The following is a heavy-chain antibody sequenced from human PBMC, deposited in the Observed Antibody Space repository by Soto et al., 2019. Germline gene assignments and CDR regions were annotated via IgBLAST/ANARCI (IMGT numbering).Heavy chain of an antibody. V-gene: IGHV4-31*11. J-gene: IGHJ4*02. CDR1: GGSISRGGYY. D-gene: IGHD3-9*01. CDR3: ARGHILTGPPDY. CDR2: IYYSGST. Sequence: LSLTCAVSGGSISRGGYYWSWIRQHPGKGLEWIGYIYYSGSTYYNPSLKSRVTISVDTSKNQFSLKLSSVTAADTAVYYCARGHILTGPPDYWGQGTLVTVSS.